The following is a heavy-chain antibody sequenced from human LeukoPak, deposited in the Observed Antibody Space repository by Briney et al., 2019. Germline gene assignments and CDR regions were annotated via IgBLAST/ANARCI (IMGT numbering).Heavy chain of an antibody. D-gene: IGHD6-19*01. CDR1: GFTFDDYG. CDR3: ARAPNDSSGWYGYYYYYYMDV. V-gene: IGHV3-20*04. CDR2: INWNGGST. Sequence: PGGSLRLSCAASGFTFDDYGISWVRQAPGKGLEWVSGINWNGGSTGYADSVKGRFTISRDNAKNSLYLQMNSLRAEDTALYYCARAPNDSSGWYGYYYYYYMDVWGKGTTVTVSS. J-gene: IGHJ6*03.